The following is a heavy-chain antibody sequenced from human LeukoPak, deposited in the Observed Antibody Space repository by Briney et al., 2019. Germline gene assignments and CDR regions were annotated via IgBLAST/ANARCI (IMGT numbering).Heavy chain of an antibody. D-gene: IGHD2-8*01. V-gene: IGHV1-69*13. CDR1: GYTFTNYH. CDR2: IIPIFGTA. CDR3: AREAREYCTNGVCYASDY. J-gene: IGHJ4*02. Sequence: ASVKVSCKASGYTFTNYHIAWVRQAPGQGLEWMGGIIPIFGTANYAQKFQGRVTITADESTSTAYMELSSLRSEDTAVYYCAREAREYCTNGVCYASDYWGQGTLVTVSS.